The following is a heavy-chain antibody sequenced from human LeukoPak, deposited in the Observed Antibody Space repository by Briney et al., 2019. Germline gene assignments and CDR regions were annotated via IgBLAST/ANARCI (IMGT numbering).Heavy chain of an antibody. J-gene: IGHJ4*02. Sequence: PGGSLRLSCAASGFTFSSYAMNWVRQAPGKGLEWVSAISGSGGSTYYADSVKGRFTISRDNSKNTLYLQMNSLRAEDTAVYYCARDLRPEWELHFDYWGQGTLVTVSS. CDR1: GFTFSSYA. V-gene: IGHV3-23*01. D-gene: IGHD1-26*01. CDR3: ARDLRPEWELHFDY. CDR2: ISGSGGST.